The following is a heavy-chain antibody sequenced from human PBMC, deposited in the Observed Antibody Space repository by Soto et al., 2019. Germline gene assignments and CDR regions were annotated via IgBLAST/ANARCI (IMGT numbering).Heavy chain of an antibody. CDR2: MTGSGSSS. Sequence: PGGSLRLSCAASGFTFSTYAMSWVRQAPGKGPERVSVMTGSGSSSYYADSVKGRFTISRDNSKKTLYLQMRSLRAEDTAVYYCAKMGFRGGTGTYDYTMDVWGQGTTVTVSS. CDR1: GFTFSTYA. CDR3: AKMGFRGGTGTYDYTMDV. D-gene: IGHD5-12*01. J-gene: IGHJ6*02. V-gene: IGHV3-23*01.